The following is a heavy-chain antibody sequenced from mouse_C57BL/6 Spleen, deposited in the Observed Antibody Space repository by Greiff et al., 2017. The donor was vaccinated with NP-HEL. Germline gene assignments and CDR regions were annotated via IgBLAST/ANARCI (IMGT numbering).Heavy chain of an antibody. CDR1: GYTFTSYW. V-gene: IGHV1-61*01. J-gene: IGHJ1*03. CDR2: IYPSDSET. Sequence: QVQLQQPGAELVRPGSSVKLSCKASGYTFTSYWMDWVKQRPGQGLEWIGNIYPSDSETHYNQKFKDKATLTVDTSSSTAYMQLSSLTSEDSAVYCCARYGGNYEYFDVWGTGTTVTVSS. D-gene: IGHD2-1*01. CDR3: ARYGGNYEYFDV.